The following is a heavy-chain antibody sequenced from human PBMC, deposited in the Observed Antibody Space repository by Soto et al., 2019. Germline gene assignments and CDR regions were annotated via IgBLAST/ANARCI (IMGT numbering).Heavy chain of an antibody. CDR2: INHSGST. V-gene: IGHV4-34*01. Sequence: PSETLSLTCAVYGGSFSGYYWTWIRQPPGTGLEWIGEINHSGSTNYNPSLKSRVTVSVDTSKNQFSLKLTSVAAADTAVYYCARRGYGPGFPYYYGMDVGGQGTTVTVSS. CDR3: ARRGYGPGFPYYYGMDV. J-gene: IGHJ6*02. D-gene: IGHD3-10*01. CDR1: GGSFSGYY.